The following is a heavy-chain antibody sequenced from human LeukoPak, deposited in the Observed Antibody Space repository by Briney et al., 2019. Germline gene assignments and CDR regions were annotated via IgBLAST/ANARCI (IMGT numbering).Heavy chain of an antibody. V-gene: IGHV3-33*01. J-gene: IGHJ4*02. CDR1: GFTFSSYG. CDR3: ARGHWVANYYDSSGYDY. Sequence: GGSLRLSCAASGFTFSSYGMHWVRQAPGKGLEWVAVICYDGSNKYYADSVKGRFTMSRDNSTNTLYLQMNSLRGEDTAVYYCARGHWVANYYDSSGYDYWGQGTLVTVSS. D-gene: IGHD3-22*01. CDR2: ICYDGSNK.